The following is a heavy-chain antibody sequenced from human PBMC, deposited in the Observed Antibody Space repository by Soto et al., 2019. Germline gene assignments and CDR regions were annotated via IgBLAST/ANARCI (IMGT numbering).Heavy chain of an antibody. Sequence: SVKVSCKASGGTSRSYSISWVRQAPGQGLEWMGGIIPIFDITNYAQKFQGRVTITADESTSTAYMELSSLGSDDTAVYYCARPDEGGYSSNHHYYYALDVWGQGTTVTVSS. CDR3: ARPDEGGYSSNHHYYYALDV. J-gene: IGHJ6*02. CDR1: GGTSRSYS. CDR2: IIPIFDIT. V-gene: IGHV1-69*13. D-gene: IGHD3-22*01.